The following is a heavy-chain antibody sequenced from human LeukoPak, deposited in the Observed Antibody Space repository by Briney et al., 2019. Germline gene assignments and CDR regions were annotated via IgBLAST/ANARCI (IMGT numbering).Heavy chain of an antibody. CDR1: GLTFSNAW. D-gene: IGHD4-17*01. J-gene: IGHJ4*02. CDR2: IKSKTDAGPT. CDR3: TTSPPRAAVTTD. Sequence: PGGSLRLSCAASGLTFSNAWMSWVRQGPGKGLEWVGRIKSKTDAGPTDYAAPVKGRFTISRDDSKNTLYLRMNSLKIEDTGVYYCTTSPPRAAVTTDWGQGTLVTVSS. V-gene: IGHV3-15*01.